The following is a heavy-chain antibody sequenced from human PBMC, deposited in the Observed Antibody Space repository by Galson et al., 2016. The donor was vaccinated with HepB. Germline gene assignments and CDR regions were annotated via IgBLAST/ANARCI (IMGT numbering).Heavy chain of an antibody. D-gene: IGHD1-26*01. CDR1: GGSISNTIYY. Sequence: SESLSLTCTVSGGSISNTIYYWGWICQPPGKGLEWIGSIYHSGRSYYNPSLKSRVTISVDTSKNQFPLKISSMTAADTAVYYCASHKGWSYQNFGYWGQGTLVTVSS. CDR2: IYHSGRS. CDR3: ASHKGWSYQNFGY. V-gene: IGHV4-39*01. J-gene: IGHJ4*02.